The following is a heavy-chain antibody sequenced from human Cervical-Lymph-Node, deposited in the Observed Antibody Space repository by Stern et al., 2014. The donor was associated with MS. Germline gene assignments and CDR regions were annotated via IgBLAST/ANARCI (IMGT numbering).Heavy chain of an antibody. CDR3: ASNDWNY. J-gene: IGHJ4*02. V-gene: IGHV1-3*01. CDR1: GYIFTDYG. D-gene: IGHD3-3*01. Sequence: VLLVEPGAEIKWPGASVKLSCKTSGYIFTDYGLHWVRQAPGQGLEWLGWINAGSGDTRYSHRFQGRVTITRDTYASTSYMDLSSLRSEDTAVFYCASNDWNYWGQGTLVTVSS. CDR2: INAGSGDT.